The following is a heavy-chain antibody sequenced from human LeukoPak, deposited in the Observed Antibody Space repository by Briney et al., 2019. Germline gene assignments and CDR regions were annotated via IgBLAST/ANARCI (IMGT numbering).Heavy chain of an antibody. V-gene: IGHV1-18*01. D-gene: IGHD5-12*01. CDR3: ARDGYCRSPYYFDY. CDR1: GYTFTNYG. Sequence: ASVKVSCKASGYTFTNYGISWVRQAPGQGLEWMGWISAYNGNTNYAQKLQGRVTMTTDTSTSTAYMELRSLRSDDTAVYYCARDGYCRSPYYFDYWGQGTLVTVSS. CDR2: ISAYNGNT. J-gene: IGHJ4*02.